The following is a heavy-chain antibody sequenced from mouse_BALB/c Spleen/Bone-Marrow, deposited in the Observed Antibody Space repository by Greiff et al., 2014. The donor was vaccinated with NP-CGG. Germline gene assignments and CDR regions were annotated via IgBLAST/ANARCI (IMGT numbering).Heavy chain of an antibody. CDR3: ARYYGSSQAWFAY. V-gene: IGHV2-9*02. J-gene: IGHJ3*01. CDR1: GFPLTSYG. Sequence: QVQLKESGPGLVAPSQSLSITCTVSGFPLTSYGVHWVRQPPGKGLEWLGVIWAGGSTNYNSALMSRLSISKDNSKSQVFLKMNSLQTDDTAMYYCARYYGSSQAWFAYWGQGTLVTVSA. D-gene: IGHD1-1*01. CDR2: IWAGGST.